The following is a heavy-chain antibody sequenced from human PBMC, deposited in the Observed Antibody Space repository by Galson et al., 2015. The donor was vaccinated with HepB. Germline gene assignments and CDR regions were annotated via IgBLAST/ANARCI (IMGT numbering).Heavy chain of an antibody. Sequence: ALRLSCPASGFTFNRSGMRWVRPAAGLGLGWVGVIWYAGGSRYYADSVKGRFTISRDNSKNTLYLQMNSLRAEDTAVYYCARDHDYGDYYYYGMDVWGQGTTVTVSS. CDR1: GFTFNRSG. CDR2: IWYAGGSR. D-gene: IGHD4-17*01. J-gene: IGHJ6*02. V-gene: IGHV3-33*01. CDR3: ARDHDYGDYYYYGMDV.